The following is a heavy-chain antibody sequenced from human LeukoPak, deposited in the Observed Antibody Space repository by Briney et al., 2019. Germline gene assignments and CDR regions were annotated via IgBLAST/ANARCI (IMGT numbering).Heavy chain of an antibody. Sequence: GGSLRLSCAASGXTVSTNYMSWVRQAPGKGREWVSVIYSDGRTYYADSVKGRFTISRDNSKNTLYLQMNSLRAEDTAVYYCAKDYVDVLGTMLSWGQGTLVTVSS. J-gene: IGHJ4*02. CDR3: AKDYVDVLGTMLS. CDR1: GXTVSTNY. D-gene: IGHD5-12*01. V-gene: IGHV3-53*01. CDR2: IYSDGRT.